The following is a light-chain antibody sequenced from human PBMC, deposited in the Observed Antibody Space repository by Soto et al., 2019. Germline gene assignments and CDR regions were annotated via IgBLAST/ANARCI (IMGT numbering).Light chain of an antibody. CDR1: SSNIGSNY. CDR3: AAWDDSLSGYV. CDR2: RNN. V-gene: IGLV1-47*01. J-gene: IGLJ1*01. Sequence: QSVLTQPPSASGTPGQRVTVSCSGSSSNIGSNYVYWYQQLPGTAPKLLIYRNNQRPSGVPDRFSGSKSGPSASLAISGLGSEDEADYYCAAWDDSLSGYVFGTGTKLTV.